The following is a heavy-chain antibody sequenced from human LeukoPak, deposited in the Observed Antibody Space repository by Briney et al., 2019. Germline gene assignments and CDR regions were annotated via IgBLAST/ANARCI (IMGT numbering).Heavy chain of an antibody. V-gene: IGHV4-34*01. CDR1: GGSFSGYY. CDR3: ARIIVVVVAATPVYYYGMDV. Sequence: PSETLSLTRAHYGGSFSGYYWSWIRQPPGTGLEWIWEFNHSGSTNYNPSLKSRVTISVDTSKKQFSLKLSSVTAADTAVYYCARIIVVVVAATPVYYYGMDVWGRGTTVTVSS. J-gene: IGHJ6*02. CDR2: FNHSGST. D-gene: IGHD2-15*01.